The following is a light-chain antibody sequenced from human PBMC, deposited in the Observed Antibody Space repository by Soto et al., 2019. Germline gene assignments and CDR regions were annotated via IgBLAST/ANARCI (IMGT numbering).Light chain of an antibody. CDR1: QSLDSY. Sequence: EIVLTQSPATLSLSPGEGATLSCRASQSLDSYLAWYQQKPGQAPRLLIYDASNRATGIPARFSGSGSGTDFTLTISSLEPEDFAVYYCQQRSSLTFGGGTKVDIK. J-gene: IGKJ4*01. CDR3: QQRSSLT. CDR2: DAS. V-gene: IGKV3-11*01.